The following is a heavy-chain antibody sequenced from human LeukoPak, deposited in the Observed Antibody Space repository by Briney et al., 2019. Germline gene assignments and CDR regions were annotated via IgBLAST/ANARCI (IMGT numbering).Heavy chain of an antibody. CDR1: GFTFSSYA. J-gene: IGHJ4*02. D-gene: IGHD5-18*01. CDR2: ISSRSSYI. CDR3: ARVSDGYSYGWFDY. Sequence: PGGSLRLSCAASGFTFSSYAMNWVRQAPGKGLEWVSSISSRSSYIYYADSMKGRFTISRDNAKNSLYLQMNSLRAEDTAVYYCARVSDGYSYGWFDYWGQGTLVTVSS. V-gene: IGHV3-21*01.